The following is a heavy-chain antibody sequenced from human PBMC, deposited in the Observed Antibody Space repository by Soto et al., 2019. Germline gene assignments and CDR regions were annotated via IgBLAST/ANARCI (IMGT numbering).Heavy chain of an antibody. D-gene: IGHD3-10*01. CDR3: AREEYYYGSGAFFDY. V-gene: IGHV1-69*08. CDR1: GGTFSSYT. J-gene: IGHJ4*02. CDR2: IIPILGIA. Sequence: QVQLVQSGAEVKKPGSSVKVSCKACGGTFSSYTISWVRQAPGRGLEWMGRIIPILGIANYAQKFQGRVTITADKSTSTAHMELSSLRSEDTAVYYCAREEYYYGSGAFFDYWGQGTLVTVSS.